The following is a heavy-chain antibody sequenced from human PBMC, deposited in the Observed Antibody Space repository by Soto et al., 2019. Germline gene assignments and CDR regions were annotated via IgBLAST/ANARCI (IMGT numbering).Heavy chain of an antibody. CDR3: AKDGGSGYYSPDY. Sequence: EVQLVESGGVVVQPGGSLRLSCAASGFTFDDYAMHWVRQAPGKGLEWVSLISWDGGSTYYADSVKGRFTISRDNSKNSLYLQMNSLRAEATALYYCAKDGGSGYYSPDYWGQGTLVTVSS. V-gene: IGHV3-43D*04. D-gene: IGHD3-22*01. J-gene: IGHJ4*02. CDR2: ISWDGGST. CDR1: GFTFDDYA.